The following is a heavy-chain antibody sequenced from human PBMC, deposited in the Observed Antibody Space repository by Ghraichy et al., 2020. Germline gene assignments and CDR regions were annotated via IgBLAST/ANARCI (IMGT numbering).Heavy chain of an antibody. Sequence: GGSLRLSCAASGFTVSSNYMSWVRQAPGKGLEWVSVIYSGGSTYYADSVKGRFTISRDNSKNTLYLQMNRLRAEDTAVYYCARVSGGSGWYRYFDYWGQGTLVTVSS. V-gene: IGHV3-53*01. CDR1: GFTVSSNY. CDR2: IYSGGST. J-gene: IGHJ4*02. CDR3: ARVSGGSGWYRYFDY. D-gene: IGHD6-19*01.